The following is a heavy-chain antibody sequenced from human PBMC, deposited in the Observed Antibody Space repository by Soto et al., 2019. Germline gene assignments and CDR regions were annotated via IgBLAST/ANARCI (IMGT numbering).Heavy chain of an antibody. Sequence: VQLMQSGAEVKKPGSSVKVSCKASGGPFSSHSINWVRQAPGQGLEWMGGIITLFGTSNYAQNFQGRVTITADQSTSTAYMELNSLTSDDTAVYYCAREVGYGDFSAALLDWGQGTLVTVSS. CDR1: GGPFSSHS. J-gene: IGHJ4*02. CDR3: AREVGYGDFSAALLD. V-gene: IGHV1-69*01. CDR2: IITLFGTS. D-gene: IGHD2-21*02.